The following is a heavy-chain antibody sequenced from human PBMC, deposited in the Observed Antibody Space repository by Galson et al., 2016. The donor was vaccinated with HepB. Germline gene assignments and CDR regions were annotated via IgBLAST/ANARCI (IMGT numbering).Heavy chain of an antibody. Sequence: SVKVSCKASGYTFTSYGISWVRQAPGQGLEWMGWISAYNGNTNYAQKLQGRVTMTTDTSTSTAYMELRSLRSDDTAVYYCARETRPMANSYYYAMDNWGQGTLVTVSS. CDR1: GYTFTSYG. CDR2: ISAYNGNT. CDR3: ARETRPMANSYYYAMDN. D-gene: IGHD1-26*01. V-gene: IGHV1-18*01. J-gene: IGHJ4*02.